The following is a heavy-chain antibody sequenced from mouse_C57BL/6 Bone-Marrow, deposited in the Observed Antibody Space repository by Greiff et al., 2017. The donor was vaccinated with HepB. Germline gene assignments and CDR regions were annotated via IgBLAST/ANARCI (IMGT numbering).Heavy chain of an antibody. CDR2: IRSKSNNYAT. J-gene: IGHJ4*01. CDR1: GFSFNTYA. D-gene: IGHD1-1*01. CDR3: VRPPYYYGTSAMDY. V-gene: IGHV10-1*01. Sequence: GGGLVQPKGSLKLSCAASGFSFNTYAMNWDRQAPGKGLEWVARIRSKSNNYATYYADSVKDRFTISRDDSESMLYLQMNNLKTEDTAMYYCVRPPYYYGTSAMDYWGQGTSVTVSS.